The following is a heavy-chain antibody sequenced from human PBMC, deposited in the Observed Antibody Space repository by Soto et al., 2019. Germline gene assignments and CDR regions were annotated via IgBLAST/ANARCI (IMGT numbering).Heavy chain of an antibody. CDR3: ARGMYYDFWSPYYYYGMDV. CDR2: IYYSGST. V-gene: IGHV4-31*03. Sequence: SETLSLTCTVSGGSISSGGYYWSWIRQHPGKGLEWIGYIYYSGSTYYNPSLKSRVTISVDTSKNQFSLKLSSVTAADTAVYYCARGMYYDFWSPYYYYGMDVWGQGTTVTVSS. J-gene: IGHJ6*02. CDR1: GGSISSGGYY. D-gene: IGHD3-3*01.